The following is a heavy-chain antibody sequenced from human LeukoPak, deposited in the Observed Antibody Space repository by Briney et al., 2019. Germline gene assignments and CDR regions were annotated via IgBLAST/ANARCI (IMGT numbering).Heavy chain of an antibody. CDR2: ISPTSSYM. D-gene: IGHD4-23*01. CDR1: GFTFTDCY. Sequence: GGSVRLFCAASGFTFTDCYMNWVRQAPGKGLEWVSWISPTSSYMYYADSVKGRFTISRDNAKNSLYLQMNSLRAEDTAPYYCVRDAGGGNSWFDTWGQGTLVTVSS. V-gene: IGHV3-21*04. CDR3: VRDAGGGNSWFDT. J-gene: IGHJ5*02.